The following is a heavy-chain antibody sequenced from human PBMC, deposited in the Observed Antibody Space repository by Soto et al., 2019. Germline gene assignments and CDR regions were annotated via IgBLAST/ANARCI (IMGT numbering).Heavy chain of an antibody. CDR1: GSTFSNAW. Sequence: AGSLRLSCAASGSTFSNAWMSWVRRAPGKGLEWVGGVKSTGNGGTTDYAASVKGRFTISRDDSKNTLYLQMNSLKTEDTAVYYCTTLGFDPWGQGTLVTVSS. V-gene: IGHV3-15*01. CDR3: TTLGFDP. J-gene: IGHJ5*02. CDR2: VKSTGNGGTT.